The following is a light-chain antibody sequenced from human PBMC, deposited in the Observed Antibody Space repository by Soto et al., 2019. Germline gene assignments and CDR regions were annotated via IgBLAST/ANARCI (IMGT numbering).Light chain of an antibody. J-gene: IGKJ4*01. V-gene: IGKV3-20*01. CDR2: GAS. CDR3: QHYGSLVLT. Sequence: EIVLTQSPGTLSLSPGERATLSCRASQSVSSTYLAWYQQKHGQAPRLLIYGASSRATGIPDRFSGSGSGTDFTLTSSRLEPEDFAVYYCQHYGSLVLTFGGGTKVEIK. CDR1: QSVSSTY.